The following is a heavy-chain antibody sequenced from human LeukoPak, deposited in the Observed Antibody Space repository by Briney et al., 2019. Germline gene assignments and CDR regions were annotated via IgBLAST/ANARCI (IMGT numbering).Heavy chain of an antibody. CDR1: GGSISSYY. J-gene: IGHJ4*02. D-gene: IGHD1-1*01. V-gene: IGHV4-4*07. Sequence: SETLSLTCTVSGGSISSYYWSWIRQPAGKGLEWIGRIYISGSTNYNPSLKSRVTMSVDTSKNQFSLRLSSVTAADTAVYYCARDRGTWNDDGFDYWGQGTLVTVSS. CDR3: ARDRGTWNDDGFDY. CDR2: IYISGST.